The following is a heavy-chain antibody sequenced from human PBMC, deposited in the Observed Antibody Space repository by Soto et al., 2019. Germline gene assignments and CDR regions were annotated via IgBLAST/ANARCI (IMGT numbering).Heavy chain of an antibody. CDR1: GFTFNIYS. V-gene: IGHV3-21*01. CDR2: IDSSGRYI. Sequence: PGGSLRLSCAASGFTFNIYSMNWVRQAPGKGLEWVASIDSSGRYIYHADSVQGRFTISRDNAKNSLYLQMNSLRVEDTALYFCARDESAGSSTTNWGQGTLVTVSS. J-gene: IGHJ4*02. D-gene: IGHD2-2*01. CDR3: ARDESAGSSTTN.